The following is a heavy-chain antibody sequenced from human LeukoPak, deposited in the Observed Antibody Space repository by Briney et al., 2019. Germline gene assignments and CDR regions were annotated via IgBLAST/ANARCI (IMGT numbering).Heavy chain of an antibody. V-gene: IGHV3-48*01. CDR1: GFTFSSYS. J-gene: IGHJ4*02. Sequence: PGGSLRLSCAASGFTFSSYSMNWVRQAPGKGLEWVSYISSRSSTIYYADSVKGRFTISRDNAKNSLYLQMNSLRAEDTTVYYCARGVRIAVAGYIDYWGQGTLVTVSS. CDR2: ISSRSSTI. CDR3: ARGVRIAVAGYIDY. D-gene: IGHD6-19*01.